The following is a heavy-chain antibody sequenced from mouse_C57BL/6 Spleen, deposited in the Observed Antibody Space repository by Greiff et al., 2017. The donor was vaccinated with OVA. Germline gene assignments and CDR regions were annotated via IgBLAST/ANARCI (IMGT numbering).Heavy chain of an antibody. D-gene: IGHD4-1*01. CDR3: ARHWGSGDYAMDY. J-gene: IGHJ4*01. V-gene: IGHV1-64*01. CDR1: GYTFTSYW. CDR2: IHPNSGST. Sequence: QVQLQQPGAELVKPGASVKLSCKASGYTFTSYWMPWVKQRPGQGLEWIGMIHPNSGSTNYNEKFKSKATLTVDKSSSTAYMQLSSLTSEDSAVYYCARHWGSGDYAMDYWGQGTSVTVSS.